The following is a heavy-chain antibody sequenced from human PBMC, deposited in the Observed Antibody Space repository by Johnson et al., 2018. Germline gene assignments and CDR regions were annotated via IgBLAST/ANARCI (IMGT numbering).Heavy chain of an antibody. CDR2: VSAKSTNI. CDR1: GFTLGDYA. Sequence: VQSGRSLRLSCAASGFTLGDYAMFWVRQTPGKGLEWVSGVSAKSTNIGYAGAVKGRFTISSDNAKNSLYLEMNSLGTEDTALYYCAKGRFGGRDYYNNGIDVWGQGTTVTVFS. CDR3: AKGRFGGRDYYNNGIDV. D-gene: IGHD3-16*01. J-gene: IGHJ6*02. V-gene: IGHV3-9*01.